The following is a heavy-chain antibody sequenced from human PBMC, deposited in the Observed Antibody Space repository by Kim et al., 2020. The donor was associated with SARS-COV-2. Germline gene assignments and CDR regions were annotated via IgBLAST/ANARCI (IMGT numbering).Heavy chain of an antibody. V-gene: IGHV3-23*01. CDR3: AKAGGRRFGELV. J-gene: IGHJ4*02. Sequence: YYADSVKGRFNISRDNSKNTLYLQMNSLRAEDTAVYYCAKAGGRRFGELVWGQGTLVTVSS. D-gene: IGHD3-10*01.